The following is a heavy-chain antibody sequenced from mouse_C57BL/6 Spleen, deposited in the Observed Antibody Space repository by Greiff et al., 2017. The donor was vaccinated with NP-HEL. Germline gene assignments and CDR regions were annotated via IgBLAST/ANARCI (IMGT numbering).Heavy chain of an antibody. D-gene: IGHD4-1*01. CDR3: ARGGTGTYYAMDY. CDR1: GYTFTNYW. J-gene: IGHJ4*01. CDR2: IDPSDSYT. Sequence: VQLQQSGAELVMPGASVKLSCKASGYTFTNYWMHWVKQRPGQGLEWIGEIDPSDSYTNYNQKFKGKSTLTVDKSSSTAYMQLSSLTSEDSAVYYCARGGTGTYYAMDYWGQRTSVTVSS. V-gene: IGHV1-69*01.